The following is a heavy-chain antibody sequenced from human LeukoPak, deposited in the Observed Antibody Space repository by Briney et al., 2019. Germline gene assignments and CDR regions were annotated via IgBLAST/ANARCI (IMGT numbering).Heavy chain of an antibody. CDR1: GGTFSSYA. J-gene: IGHJ4*02. CDR2: IIPIVGIA. Sequence: ASVKVSCKASGGTFSSYALSWVRQAPGQGLEWMGTIIPIVGIANYAQKFQGRATITADKSTSTAYMELSSLRSEDTAVYYCARDGEMATIYFDYWGQGTLVTLSS. V-gene: IGHV1-69*04. D-gene: IGHD5-24*01. CDR3: ARDGEMATIYFDY.